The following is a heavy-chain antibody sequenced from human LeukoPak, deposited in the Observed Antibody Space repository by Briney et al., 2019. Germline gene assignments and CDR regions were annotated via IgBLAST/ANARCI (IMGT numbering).Heavy chain of an antibody. CDR1: GYTFSSYG. V-gene: IGHV3-33*01. D-gene: IGHD6-19*01. CDR2: IWYDGSNK. Sequence: GGSLRLSCAASGYTFSSYGMHWVRQAPGKGLEWVAVIWYDGSNKYYADSEKGRFTISRDDSKNTLYLQMNSLRAEDTAVYYCARDDVAVTGALDFWGQGTLVTVSS. J-gene: IGHJ4*02. CDR3: ARDDVAVTGALDF.